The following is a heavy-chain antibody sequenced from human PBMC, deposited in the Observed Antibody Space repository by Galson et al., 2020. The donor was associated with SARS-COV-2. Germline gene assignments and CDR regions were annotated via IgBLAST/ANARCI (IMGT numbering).Heavy chain of an antibody. J-gene: IGHJ4*02. CDR1: GGSISSTSYY. CDR3: ARLSLRRWSGGGVL. CDR2: IYYSGST. Sequence: SETLSLTCPVSGGSISSTSYYWGWIRQPPGKGLEWIGTIYYSGSTYYSPSLKSRVAISVVTSKNQFSLRLSSMTAADTAVYYCARLSLRRWSGGGVLWGQGTLVAVAS. D-gene: IGHD2-8*02. V-gene: IGHV4-39*07.